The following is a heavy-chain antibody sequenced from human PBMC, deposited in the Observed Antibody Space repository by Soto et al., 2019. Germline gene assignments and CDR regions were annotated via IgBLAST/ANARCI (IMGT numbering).Heavy chain of an antibody. V-gene: IGHV2-5*01. CDR1: GFSLSTSGVG. Sequence: QITLKESGPTLVKPTQTLTLTCXFTGFSLSTSGVGVGWIRQPPGKALEWLALIYWNDDKRYSPSLRSRLTVTRATSKNQVVLIMTSMDPVDTAXXXXXXXXXXXXXXXFDSWGQGTLVTVSS. CDR2: IYWNDDK. CDR3: XXXXXXXXXXXFDS. J-gene: IGHJ4*02.